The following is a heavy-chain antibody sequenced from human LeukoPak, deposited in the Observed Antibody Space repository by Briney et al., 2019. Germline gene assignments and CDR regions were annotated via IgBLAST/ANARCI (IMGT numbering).Heavy chain of an antibody. Sequence: GGSLRLSCAASGFTFSSYSMNWVRQAPGKGLEWVSYISSSSSTIYYADSVKGRFTISRDNAKNSLYLQMNSLRAEDTAVYYCVTRGRGSSRYGSGSYFSYWGQGTLVTVSS. CDR2: ISSSSSTI. V-gene: IGHV3-48*01. D-gene: IGHD3-10*01. J-gene: IGHJ4*02. CDR3: VTRGRGSSRYGSGSYFSY. CDR1: GFTFSSYS.